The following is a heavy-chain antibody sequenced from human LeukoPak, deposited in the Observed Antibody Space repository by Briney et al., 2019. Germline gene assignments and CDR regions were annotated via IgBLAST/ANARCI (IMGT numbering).Heavy chain of an antibody. V-gene: IGHV1-69*10. CDR1: GGTFSSYA. J-gene: IGHJ6*03. Sequence: GASVKVSCKASGGTFSSYAISWVRQAPGQGLEWMGGSIPILGTTNYAQKFQGRVTITADKSTSTAYMELSSLRSEDTAVYYCARDAESPGTTMTTYHYYMDVWGKGTTVIISS. CDR3: ARDAESPGTTMTTYHYYMDV. CDR2: SIPILGTT. D-gene: IGHD4-17*01.